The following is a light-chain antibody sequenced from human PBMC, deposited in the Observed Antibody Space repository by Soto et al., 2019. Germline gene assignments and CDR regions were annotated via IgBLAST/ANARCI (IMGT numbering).Light chain of an antibody. CDR3: AVWDDSLNGWV. CDR2: SND. V-gene: IGLV1-44*01. Sequence: QSVVTQPPSASGTPGQRVTISCSGRSSNIGTNAVNWCQQLPGTAPRLLIYSNDQRPPGVPDRFSGSKSGTSASLGISGLQSEDEADYFCAVWDDSLNGWVFGGGTQLTVL. CDR1: SSNIGTNA. J-gene: IGLJ3*02.